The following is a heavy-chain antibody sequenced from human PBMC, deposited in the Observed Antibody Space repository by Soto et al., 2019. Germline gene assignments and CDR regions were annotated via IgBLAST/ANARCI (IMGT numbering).Heavy chain of an antibody. V-gene: IGHV3-66*01. CDR1: GFTVSSNY. Sequence: GGSLRLSCAASGFTVSSNYMSWVRQAPGKGLEWVSVIYIGGATYYADSVKGRFTISRDDSKNTLFLHMNSLRAEDTAVNYCARDLNSGGLYTFDIWDQGTMVTVSS. J-gene: IGHJ3*02. CDR3: ARDLNSGGLYTFDI. CDR2: IYIGGAT. D-gene: IGHD6-19*01.